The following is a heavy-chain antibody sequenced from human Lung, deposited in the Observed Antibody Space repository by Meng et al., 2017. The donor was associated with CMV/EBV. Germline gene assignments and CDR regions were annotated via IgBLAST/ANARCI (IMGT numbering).Heavy chain of an antibody. CDR2: MDYRGST. J-gene: IGHJ4*02. CDR1: GDSISSGEYF. Sequence: LQGPGPGRVKPSPTLSLTCIVSGDSISSGEYFWSWIRQPPGKGLEWIGYMDYRGSTFYNPSLKSRVTISVDTSKNQFSLKLSSVTAADTAVYFCARGELLWDYWGQGTLVTVSS. D-gene: IGHD2-2*01. V-gene: IGHV4-30-4*01. CDR3: ARGELLWDY.